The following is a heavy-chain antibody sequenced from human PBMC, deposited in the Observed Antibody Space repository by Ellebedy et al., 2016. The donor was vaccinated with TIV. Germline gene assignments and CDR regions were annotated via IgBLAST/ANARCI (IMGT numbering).Heavy chain of an antibody. V-gene: IGHV1-18*01. J-gene: IGHJ6*02. CDR3: ARDDYGGNLWFYYYGMDV. D-gene: IGHD4-23*01. Sequence: AASVKVSCKASGYTFTSYGISWVRQAPGQGLEWMGWISAYNGNTNYAQKLQGRVTMTTVTSTSTAYMELRSLRSDDTAVYYCARDDYGGNLWFYYYGMDVWGQGTTVTVSS. CDR1: GYTFTSYG. CDR2: ISAYNGNT.